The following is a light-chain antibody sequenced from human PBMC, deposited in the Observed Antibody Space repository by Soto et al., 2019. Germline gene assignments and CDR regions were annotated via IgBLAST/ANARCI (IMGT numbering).Light chain of an antibody. V-gene: IGLV4-69*01. J-gene: IGLJ3*02. CDR2: VGSDGNH. Sequence: QPVLTQSPSASASLGASVKLTCTLSSGHSSYTIAWHQQHPEKGPRYLMQVGSDGNHITGDGIPDRFSGSSSGAERYLTISGLQSEDEADYYCQTWGTGYWVFGGGTKLTVL. CDR3: QTWGTGYWV. CDR1: SGHSSYT.